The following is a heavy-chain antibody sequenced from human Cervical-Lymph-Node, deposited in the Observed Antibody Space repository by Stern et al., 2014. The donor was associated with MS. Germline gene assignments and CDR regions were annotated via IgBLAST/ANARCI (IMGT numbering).Heavy chain of an antibody. D-gene: IGHD3-3*01. CDR1: GFTFRNSA. CDR3: ARSRPISAFDY. CDR2: ISSDGSNK. V-gene: IGHV3-30*04. Sequence: MQLVESGGGVVQPGRSLRLSCAASGFTFRNSAMNWVRQAPGKGLEWVAVISSDGSNKYYADSVEGRFTISRDNSKNTLYLQMNSLRPEDTAVYYCARSRPISAFDYWGQGTLVTVSS. J-gene: IGHJ4*02.